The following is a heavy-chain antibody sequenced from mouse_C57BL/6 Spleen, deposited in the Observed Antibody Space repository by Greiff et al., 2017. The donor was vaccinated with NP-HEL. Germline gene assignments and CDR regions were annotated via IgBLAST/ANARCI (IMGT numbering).Heavy chain of an antibody. J-gene: IGHJ1*03. CDR2: INPSNGGT. CDR1: GYTFTSYW. Sequence: QVQLKQPGTELVKPGASVKLSCKASGYTFTSYWMHWVKQRPGQGLEWIGNINPSNGGTNYNEKFKSKATLTVDKSSSTAYMQLSSLTSEDSAVYYCVRRDYGSSPWYFDVWGTGTTVTVSS. D-gene: IGHD1-1*01. V-gene: IGHV1-53*01. CDR3: VRRDYGSSPWYFDV.